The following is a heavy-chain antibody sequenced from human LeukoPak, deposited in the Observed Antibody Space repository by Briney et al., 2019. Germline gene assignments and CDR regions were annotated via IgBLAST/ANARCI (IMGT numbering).Heavy chain of an antibody. D-gene: IGHD3-3*01. J-gene: IGHJ3*02. Sequence: SETLSLTCTVSGASISSYYWSWIRQPPEKGLEWIGYIYYSGSTNYNPSLKSRVTISRDTSENQFSLKLSSVTAADTAAYYCARTLRPPDPFDIWGQGTLVTVSS. CDR2: IYYSGST. CDR1: GASISSYY. V-gene: IGHV4-59*08. CDR3: ARTLRPPDPFDI.